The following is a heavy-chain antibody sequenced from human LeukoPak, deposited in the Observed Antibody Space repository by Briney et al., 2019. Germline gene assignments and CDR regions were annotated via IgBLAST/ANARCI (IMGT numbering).Heavy chain of an antibody. CDR1: GGSFSGHN. CDR2: INHSGST. J-gene: IGHJ4*02. D-gene: IGHD3-3*01. V-gene: IGHV4-34*01. Sequence: SETLSLTCAVYGGSFSGHNWSWIRQPPGKGLEWIGEINHSGSTNYNPSLESRVTISVDTSKNHFSLKLSSVTAAVTAVYYCASGQYYDLWSGYYVDWGQGTLVTVSA. CDR3: ASGQYYDLWSGYYVD.